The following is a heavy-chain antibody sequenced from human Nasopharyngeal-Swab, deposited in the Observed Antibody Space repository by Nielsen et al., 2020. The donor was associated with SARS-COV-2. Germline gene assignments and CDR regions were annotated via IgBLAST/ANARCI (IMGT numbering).Heavy chain of an antibody. Sequence: GGLRLSCAASGFTFSSYSMNWVRQAPGKGLEWVSSISSSSSYIYYADSVKGRFTISRDNAKNSLYLQMNSLRAEDTAVYYCARDVGLGSFDYWGQGTLVTVSS. CDR3: ARDVGLGSFDY. CDR2: ISSSSSYI. D-gene: IGHD2-15*01. V-gene: IGHV3-21*01. CDR1: GFTFSSYS. J-gene: IGHJ4*02.